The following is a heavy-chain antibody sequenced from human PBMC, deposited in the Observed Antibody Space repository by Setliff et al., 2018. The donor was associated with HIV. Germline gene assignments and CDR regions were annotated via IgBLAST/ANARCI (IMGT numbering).Heavy chain of an antibody. CDR2: IYQSGSI. J-gene: IGHJ6*02. CDR3: ARDNSYYYGSGGHYYYAMDV. V-gene: IGHV4-38-2*02. D-gene: IGHD3-10*01. Sequence: SETLSLTCAASGYSINSGFSRAWIRQPPGQGPQWIGSIYQSGSIYYNPSLQSRVTISVDSSKNQFSLNLFSVTAADTAVYYCARDNSYYYGSGGHYYYAMDVWGQGTTVTVSS. CDR1: GYSINSGFS.